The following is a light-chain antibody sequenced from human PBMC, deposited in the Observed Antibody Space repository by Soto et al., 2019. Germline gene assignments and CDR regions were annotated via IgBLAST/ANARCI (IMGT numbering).Light chain of an antibody. CDR3: MQALQTPPG. J-gene: IGKJ4*01. CDR1: QSLLHSNGYNY. V-gene: IGKV2-28*01. CDR2: LGS. Sequence: DIVMTQSPLSLPVTPGEPASISCRSSQSLLHSNGYNYLDWYLQKPGQSPQLLIYLGSNRASGVPDRFRGSGSGTDFTLKISRVEAEDVGVYYCMQALQTPPGFGGGTKVEIK.